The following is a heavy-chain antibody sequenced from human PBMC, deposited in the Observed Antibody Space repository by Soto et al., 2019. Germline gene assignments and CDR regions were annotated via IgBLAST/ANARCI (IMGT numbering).Heavy chain of an antibody. J-gene: IGHJ4*02. V-gene: IGHV1-2*02. Sequence: SVKVSCKVSGYPFTTYYIHWVRQAPGQGLEWMGWIDPRSGGTVYEQKFQGRVTMTRDTSTSTVYMDLSGLTSDDTALYYCATDDYGIFPYWGQGSLVTVSS. CDR3: ATDDYGIFPY. CDR2: IDPRSGGT. D-gene: IGHD3-10*01. CDR1: GYPFTTYY.